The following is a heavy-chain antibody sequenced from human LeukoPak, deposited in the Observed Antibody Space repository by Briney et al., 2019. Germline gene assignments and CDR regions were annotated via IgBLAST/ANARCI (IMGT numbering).Heavy chain of an antibody. CDR2: ITDNGIST. J-gene: IGHJ4*02. D-gene: IGHD3-16*01. CDR3: AKGLRERYDY. CDR1: GFTFGEDA. Sequence: GGSLRLSCTASGFTFGEDAMTWVRQAPGKGLEWVSSITDNGISTYYADSVKGRFTISRDNSKNTLFLQMNSLRAEDTAVYFCAKGLRERYDYWGQGTLVTVSS. V-gene: IGHV3-23*01.